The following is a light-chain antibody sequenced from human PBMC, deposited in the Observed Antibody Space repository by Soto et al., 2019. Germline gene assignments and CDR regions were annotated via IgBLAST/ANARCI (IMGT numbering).Light chain of an antibody. J-gene: IGKJ5*01. Sequence: EIVLTQSPATLSLSPGEIATLSCRASQSVSSYLAWYQQKPGQAPRLLIYDASNRATGIPARFSGSGSGTDFTLTISRLEPEDSAVYFCQQYNNWPFSFGQGTRLEI. CDR2: DAS. CDR1: QSVSSY. CDR3: QQYNNWPFS. V-gene: IGKV3-11*01.